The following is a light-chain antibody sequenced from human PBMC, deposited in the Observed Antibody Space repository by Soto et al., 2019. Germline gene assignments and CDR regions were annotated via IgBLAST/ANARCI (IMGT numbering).Light chain of an antibody. Sequence: QSLLTQPASVSGSPGQSITISCTGTSSDVGGYNSVSWYQQHPGKAPKVMIYDVSNRPSGVSDRFSGSKSGNTASLTISGLQAEDEAEYYCGSYTSSTTLVFGGGTKLTVL. CDR3: GSYTSSTTLV. J-gene: IGLJ2*01. V-gene: IGLV2-14*01. CDR2: DVS. CDR1: SSDVGGYNS.